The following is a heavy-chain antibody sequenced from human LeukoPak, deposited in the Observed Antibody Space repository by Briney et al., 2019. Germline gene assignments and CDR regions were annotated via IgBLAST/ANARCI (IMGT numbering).Heavy chain of an antibody. CDR1: GGSISSGDYY. CDR3: ARVGDYDFWSGFDY. J-gene: IGHJ4*02. CDR2: IYYSGST. Sequence: SETLSLTCTVSGGSISSGDYYWSWIRQPPGKGLEWIGYIYYSGSTYYNPSLKSRVTISVDTSKNQFSLKLSSVTAADTAVYYCARVGDYDFWSGFDYWGQGTLVTVSS. V-gene: IGHV4-30-4*02. D-gene: IGHD3-3*01.